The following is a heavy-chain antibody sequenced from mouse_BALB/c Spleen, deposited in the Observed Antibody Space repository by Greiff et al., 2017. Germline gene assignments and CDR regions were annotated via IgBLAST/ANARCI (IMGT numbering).Heavy chain of an antibody. CDR2: IWWDDVK. Sequence: QVQLKESGPGILQPSQTLSLTCSFSGFSLSTSGMGVGWIRQPSGKGLEWLAHIWWDDVKRYNPALKSRLTISKDTSSSQVFLKIASVDTADTATYYCARIEKYGNLYYAMDYWGQGTSVTVSS. D-gene: IGHD2-10*02. V-gene: IGHV8-8*01. CDR1: GFSLSTSGMG. J-gene: IGHJ4*01. CDR3: ARIEKYGNLYYAMDY.